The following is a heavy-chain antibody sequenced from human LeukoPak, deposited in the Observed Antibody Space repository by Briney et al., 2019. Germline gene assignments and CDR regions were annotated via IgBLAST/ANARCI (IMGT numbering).Heavy chain of an antibody. J-gene: IGHJ4*02. V-gene: IGHV3-23*01. CDR3: ARGSAYHYVNNAYFHYYDY. D-gene: IGHD3-10*02. CDR1: GFRFGDYA. CDR2: ISGTGYMT. Sequence: PGGSLRLSCAASGFRFGDYALAWVRQAPGKGLEWVSGISGTGYMTYYADSVKGRFTISRGNSDNTLYLQMNSLRAEDTAFYYCARGSAYHYVNNAYFHYYDYWGQGALVAVSS.